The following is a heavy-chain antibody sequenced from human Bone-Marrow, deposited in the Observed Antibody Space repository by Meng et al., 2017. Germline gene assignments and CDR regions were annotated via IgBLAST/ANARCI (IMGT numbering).Heavy chain of an antibody. Sequence: GESLKISCAASGFTFDDYGMSWVRQAPGKGLEWVSGINWNGGSTGYADSVKGRFTISRDNSKNTVYLQISSLRVEDTALYYCAKSYNTFPWRGFFDDWGQGSLVTGAS. CDR3: AKSYNTFPWRGFFDD. D-gene: IGHD1-14*01. V-gene: IGHV3-20*04. CDR1: GFTFDDYG. J-gene: IGHJ4*02. CDR2: INWNGGST.